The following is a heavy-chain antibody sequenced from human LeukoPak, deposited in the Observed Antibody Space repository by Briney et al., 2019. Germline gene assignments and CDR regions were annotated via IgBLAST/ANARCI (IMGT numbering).Heavy chain of an antibody. CDR2: IIPILVIA. J-gene: IGHJ4*02. D-gene: IGHD3-22*01. Sequence: ASVKVSCTASGGTFSSYAITWVRQAPGQGLEWMGRIIPILVIANYEQKFQGRVTITGDKSTSTAYMELSSLRAEDTAVYYCARDRINTYYYDSSGPFDYWGQGTLVTVSS. CDR1: GGTFSSYA. V-gene: IGHV1-69*04. CDR3: ARDRINTYYYDSSGPFDY.